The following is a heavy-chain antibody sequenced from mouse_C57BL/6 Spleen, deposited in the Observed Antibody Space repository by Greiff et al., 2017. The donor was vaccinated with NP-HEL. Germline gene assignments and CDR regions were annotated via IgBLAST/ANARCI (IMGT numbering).Heavy chain of an antibody. Sequence: EVQLQQSGPELVKPGASVKIPCKASGYTFTDYNMDWVKQSHGKSLEWIGDINPNNGGTIYNQKFKGKATLTVDKSSSTAYMELRSLTSEDTAVYYCARSITTVVGGGSMDYWAQVTSVTVSS. J-gene: IGHJ4*01. CDR1: GYTFTDYN. D-gene: IGHD1-1*01. CDR2: INPNNGGT. CDR3: ARSITTVVGGGSMDY. V-gene: IGHV1-18*01.